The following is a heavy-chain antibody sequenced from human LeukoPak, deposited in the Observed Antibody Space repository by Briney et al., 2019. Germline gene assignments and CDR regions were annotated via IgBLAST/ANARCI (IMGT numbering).Heavy chain of an antibody. CDR3: ARDRVREAFDY. D-gene: IGHD2-2*01. CDR1: GFTISSYS. V-gene: IGHV3-48*01. Sequence: GGSLRLSCAASGFTISSYSTNWVRQAPGKGLEWVSYISSSSSTIYYADSVKGRFTISRDNAKNSLYLQMNSLRAEDTAVYYCARDRVREAFDYWGQGTLVTVSS. J-gene: IGHJ4*02. CDR2: ISSSSSTI.